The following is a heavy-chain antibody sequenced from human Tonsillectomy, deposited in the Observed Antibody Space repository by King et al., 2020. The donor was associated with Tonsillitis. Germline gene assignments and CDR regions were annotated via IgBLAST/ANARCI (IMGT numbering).Heavy chain of an antibody. J-gene: IGHJ4*02. D-gene: IGHD2-21*02. CDR2: INTNTGNP. CDR1: GYDFISYA. Sequence: QLVQSGSELKKAGASVRVSCKASGYDFISYAMGWVRQAPGQGLECMGWINTNTGNPTYAQGFTGRFVFSLDTSVSTAYLQINSLQAEDTAFYYCARSPFSDPFDYWGQGTLVTVSS. CDR3: ARSPFSDPFDY. V-gene: IGHV7-4-1*02.